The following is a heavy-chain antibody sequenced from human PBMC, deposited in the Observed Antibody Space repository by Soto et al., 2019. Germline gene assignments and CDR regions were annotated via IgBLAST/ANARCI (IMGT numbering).Heavy chain of an antibody. CDR2: INPSGGST. CDR3: ARDLGYCSGGSCYNYYYGMDV. CDR1: GYTFTSYY. J-gene: IGHJ6*02. V-gene: IGHV1-46*01. Sequence: SVKVSCKASGYTFTSYYMHWVRQAPVQGLEWMGIINPSGGSTSYAQKFQGRVTMTRDTSTSTVYMELSSLRSEDTAVYYCARDLGYCSGGSCYNYYYGMDVWGQGTTVTVSS. D-gene: IGHD2-15*01.